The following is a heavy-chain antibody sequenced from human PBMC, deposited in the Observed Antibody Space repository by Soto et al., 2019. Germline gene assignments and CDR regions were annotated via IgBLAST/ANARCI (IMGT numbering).Heavy chain of an antibody. V-gene: IGHV3-53*01. CDR2: IYSGGST. Sequence: PGESLKISCAASGFTVSSNYMSWVRQAPGKGLEWVSVIYSGGSTYYADSVKGRFTISRDNSKNTLYLQMNSLRAEDTAVYYCARDASSGYSDYWGQGTLVTVSS. D-gene: IGHD3-22*01. CDR1: GFTVSSNY. CDR3: ARDASSGYSDY. J-gene: IGHJ4*02.